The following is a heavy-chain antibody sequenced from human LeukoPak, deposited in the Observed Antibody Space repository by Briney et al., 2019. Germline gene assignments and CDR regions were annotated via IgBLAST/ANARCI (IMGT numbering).Heavy chain of an antibody. V-gene: IGHV3-33*06. J-gene: IGHJ4*02. CDR3: AKDSSSSSSYFDY. CDR2: IWYDGSNK. D-gene: IGHD6-6*01. CDR1: GFTFSSYG. Sequence: GRSLRLSCAASGFTFSSYGMHWVRQVPGKGLEWVAVIWYDGSNKYYADSVKGRFTISRDNSKNTLYLQMNSLRAEDTAVYYCAKDSSSSSSYFDYWGQGTLVTVSS.